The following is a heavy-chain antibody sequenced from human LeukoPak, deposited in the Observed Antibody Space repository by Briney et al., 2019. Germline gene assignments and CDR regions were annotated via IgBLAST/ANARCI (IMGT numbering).Heavy chain of an antibody. V-gene: IGHV3-66*01. D-gene: IGHD4-11*01. CDR3: ARDGQGLHY. Sequence: GGSLRLSCAVSGFNVNTNYMNWVRQAPGKGLEWVSVVYSGGSTFYADSVKGRFTISRDNAKNTLYLQMNSLRGEDTAVYYCARDGQGLHYWGQGALVTVSS. J-gene: IGHJ4*02. CDR2: VYSGGST. CDR1: GFNVNTNY.